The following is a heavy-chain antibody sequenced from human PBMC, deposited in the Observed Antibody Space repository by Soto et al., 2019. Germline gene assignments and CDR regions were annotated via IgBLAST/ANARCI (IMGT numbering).Heavy chain of an antibody. CDR1: GGTFSSYA. Sequence: SVKVSCKAPGGTFSSYAISWVRQAPGQGLEWMGGIIPIFGTANYAQKFQGRVTITADKSTSTAYMELSSLRSEDTAVYYCARDGGYYDSSGQDAFDIWGQGTMVTVSS. J-gene: IGHJ3*02. CDR2: IIPIFGTA. CDR3: ARDGGYYDSSGQDAFDI. D-gene: IGHD3-22*01. V-gene: IGHV1-69*06.